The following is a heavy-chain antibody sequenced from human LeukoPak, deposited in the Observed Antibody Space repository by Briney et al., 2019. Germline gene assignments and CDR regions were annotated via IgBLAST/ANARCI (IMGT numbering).Heavy chain of an antibody. CDR3: AKADPAYYDFWSGYYLLDY. J-gene: IGHJ4*02. V-gene: IGHV3-23*01. CDR1: GFTLSSYA. CDR2: ISGSGGST. Sequence: GGSLRLSCAASGFTLSSYAMSWVRQAPGKGLEWVSAISGSGGSTYYADSVKGRFTISRDNSKNTLYLQMNSLRAEDTAVYYCAKADPAYYDFWSGYYLLDYWGQGTLVTVSS. D-gene: IGHD3-3*01.